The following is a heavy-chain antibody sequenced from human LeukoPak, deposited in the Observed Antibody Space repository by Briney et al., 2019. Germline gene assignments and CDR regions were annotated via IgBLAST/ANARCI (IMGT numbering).Heavy chain of an antibody. CDR1: GFTFSGSA. CDR3: SAAVGTDFYDYGMDV. J-gene: IGHJ6*02. Sequence: GGSLTLSCAASGFTFSGSAMHWVRQASGKGLEWVGRIRIKANTYATAYAASVKGRFSISRDDSKNTAYLQLNSLKTEDTAVYYCSAAVGTDFYDYGMDVWGQGTTVTVSS. V-gene: IGHV3-73*01. D-gene: IGHD6-13*01. CDR2: IRIKANTYAT.